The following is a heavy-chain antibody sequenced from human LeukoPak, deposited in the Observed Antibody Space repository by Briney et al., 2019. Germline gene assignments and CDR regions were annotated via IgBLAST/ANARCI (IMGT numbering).Heavy chain of an antibody. J-gene: IGHJ4*02. Sequence: PGGSLRLPCAASGFTFSTYAMSWVRQAPGKGPEWFSGIRDSGDRTFYADSVKGRFTISRDNSKNTLYLQMDSLRGEDTAMYYCVKEVTTIGIPVFDYWGQGTLVTVSS. CDR3: VKEVTTIGIPVFDY. CDR2: IRDSGDRT. V-gene: IGHV3-23*01. D-gene: IGHD1/OR15-1a*01. CDR1: GFTFSTYA.